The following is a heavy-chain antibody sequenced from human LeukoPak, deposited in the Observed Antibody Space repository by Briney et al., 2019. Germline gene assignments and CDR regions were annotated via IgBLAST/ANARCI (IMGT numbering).Heavy chain of an antibody. J-gene: IGHJ4*02. CDR2: INPNSGGT. CDR1: GYTFTGYY. D-gene: IGHD3-9*01. CDR3: ARVDFDWYYFDY. V-gene: IGHV1-2*02. Sequence: ASVKVSCTASGYTFTGYYMHWVRQAPGQGLEWMGWINPNSGGTNYAQKFQGRVTMTRDTSISTAYMELSRLRSDDTAVYYCARVDFDWYYFDYWGQGTLVTVSS.